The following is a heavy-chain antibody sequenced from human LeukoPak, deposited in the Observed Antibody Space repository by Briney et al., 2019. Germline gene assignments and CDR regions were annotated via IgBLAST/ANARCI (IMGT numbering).Heavy chain of an antibody. CDR2: IYYSGST. D-gene: IGHD6-13*01. Sequence: SETLSLTCTVSGGSISSYYWSWIRQPPGKGLEWIGYIYYSGSTNYNPSPKSRVTISVDTSKNQFSLKLSSVTAADTAVYYCARAPIAAAAYYYYGMDVWGQGTTVTVSS. CDR3: ARAPIAAAAYYYYGMDV. J-gene: IGHJ6*02. CDR1: GGSISSYY. V-gene: IGHV4-59*01.